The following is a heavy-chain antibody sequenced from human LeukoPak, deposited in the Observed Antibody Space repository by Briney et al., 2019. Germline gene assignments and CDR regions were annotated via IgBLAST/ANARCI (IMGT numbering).Heavy chain of an antibody. D-gene: IGHD1-26*01. CDR2: ISSSSSYI. CDR3: AKGDSGSYYRPYYFDY. Sequence: GGSLRLSCAASGFTFSSYSMNWVRQAPGKGLEWVSSISSSSSYIYYADSVKGRFTISRDNAKNSLYLQMNSLRAEDTALYYCAKGDSGSYYRPYYFDYWGQGTLVTVSS. CDR1: GFTFSSYS. V-gene: IGHV3-21*04. J-gene: IGHJ4*02.